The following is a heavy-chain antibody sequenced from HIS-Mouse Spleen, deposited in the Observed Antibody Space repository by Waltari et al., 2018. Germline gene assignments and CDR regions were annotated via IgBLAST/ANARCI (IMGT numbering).Heavy chain of an antibody. CDR3: AREGSNLFDY. Sequence: QVQLVQPGAEVKKPGAYVTVSCKASGYPFTGSQLHWVRQAPGQGLEWMGWINPNSGGTNYAQKFQGRVTMTRDTSISTAYMELSRLRSDDTAVYYCAREGSNLFDYWGQGTLVTVSS. D-gene: IGHD4-4*01. V-gene: IGHV1-2*02. CDR1: GYPFTGSQ. CDR2: INPNSGGT. J-gene: IGHJ4*02.